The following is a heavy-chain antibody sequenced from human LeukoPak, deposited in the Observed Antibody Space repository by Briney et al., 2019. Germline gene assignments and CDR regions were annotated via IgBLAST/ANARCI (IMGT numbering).Heavy chain of an antibody. J-gene: IGHJ4*02. CDR3: AKAGTNYYFDY. D-gene: IGHD1-26*01. Sequence: GGSLRLSCAASGFTFEDYAMHWVRQAPGKGLEWVSLISGDGGSTYYGDSVKGRFTISRDNSNNTVYLQMNSLRAEDTAVYYCAKAGTNYYFDYWGQGTLVTVSS. CDR2: ISGDGGST. V-gene: IGHV3-43*02. CDR1: GFTFEDYA.